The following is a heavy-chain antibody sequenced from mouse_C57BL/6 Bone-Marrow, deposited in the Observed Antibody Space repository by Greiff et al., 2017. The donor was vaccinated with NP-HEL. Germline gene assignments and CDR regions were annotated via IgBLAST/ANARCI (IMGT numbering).Heavy chain of an antibody. Sequence: LQESGAELARPGASVKLSCKASGYTFTSYGISWVKQRTGQGLEWIGEIYPRSGNTYYNEKFKGKATLTADKSSSTAYMELRSLTSEDSAVYFCRIMTTVVGEYYAMDYWGQGTAVTVSS. D-gene: IGHD1-1*01. J-gene: IGHJ4*01. CDR1: GYTFTSYG. CDR2: IYPRSGNT. CDR3: RIMTTVVGEYYAMDY. V-gene: IGHV1-81*01.